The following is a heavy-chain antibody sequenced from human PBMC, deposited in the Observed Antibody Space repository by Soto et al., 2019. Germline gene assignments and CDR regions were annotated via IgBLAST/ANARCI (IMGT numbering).Heavy chain of an antibody. J-gene: IGHJ5*02. Sequence: QVQLVQSGTEVKKPGASVTVSCKSSGYTFTDFYLHWLRQAPGQGLEWVGWINPKTGDTKSSQKFQGRVTMSRDTSVSTAYIDLTSLTSDDTAMYYCATGTNGTTVRYHPWGQGTRVTVSS. CDR2: INPKTGDT. D-gene: IGHD1-1*01. V-gene: IGHV1-2*02. CDR1: GYTFTDFY. CDR3: ATGTNGTTVRYHP.